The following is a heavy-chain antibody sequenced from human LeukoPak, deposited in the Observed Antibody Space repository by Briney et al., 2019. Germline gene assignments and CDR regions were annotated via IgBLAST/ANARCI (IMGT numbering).Heavy chain of an antibody. V-gene: IGHV4-59*01. D-gene: IGHD5-18*01. CDR3: ARDQGYTYGGGYYFDY. J-gene: IGHJ4*02. Sequence: KTSETLSLTCTVSGDSISTYYWTWIRQPPGKGLKWIGYICYSGSANYNPSLKSRVTISLDTSKSQFSLKLSSVTAADTAVYYCARDQGYTYGGGYYFDYWGQGTLVTVSA. CDR2: ICYSGSA. CDR1: GDSISTYY.